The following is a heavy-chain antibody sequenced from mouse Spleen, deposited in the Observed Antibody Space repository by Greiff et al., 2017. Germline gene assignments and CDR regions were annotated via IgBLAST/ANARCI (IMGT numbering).Heavy chain of an antibody. CDR1: GYTFTDYE. CDR2: IDPETGGT. D-gene: IGHD1-1*01. J-gene: IGHJ3*01. CDR3: TRKGYYYGSSSWFAY. V-gene: IGHV1-15*01. Sequence: QVHVKQSGAELVRPGASVTLSCKASGYTFTDYEMHWVKQTPVHGLEWIGAIDPETGGTAYNQKFKGKAILTADKSSSTAYMELRSLTSEDSAVYYCTRKGYYYGSSSWFAYWGQGTLVTVSA.